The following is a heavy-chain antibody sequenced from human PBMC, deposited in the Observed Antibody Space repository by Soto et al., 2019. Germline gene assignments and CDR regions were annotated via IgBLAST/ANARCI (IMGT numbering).Heavy chain of an antibody. J-gene: IGHJ3*02. V-gene: IGHV1-46*01. CDR3: ALDSSGYKGDAFDI. D-gene: IGHD3-22*01. CDR1: GYTFTSYY. CDR2: INPSGGST. Sequence: QVQLVQSGAEVKKPGASVKGSCKASGYTFTSYYLHWLRQAPGQGLEWMGIINPSGGSTSYAQKFQGRVTMTRETSTSTVYMELSSLRSEDTAVYYCALDSSGYKGDAFDIWGQGTMVTVSS.